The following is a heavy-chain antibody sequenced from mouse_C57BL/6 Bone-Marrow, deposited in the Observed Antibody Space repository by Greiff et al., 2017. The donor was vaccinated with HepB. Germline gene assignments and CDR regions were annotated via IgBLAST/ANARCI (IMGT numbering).Heavy chain of an antibody. J-gene: IGHJ3*01. CDR3: ARLRWVY. D-gene: IGHD1-1*01. CDR1: GYTFTSYG. V-gene: IGHV1-81*01. CDR2: IYPRSGNT. Sequence: QVQLKQSGAELARPGASVKLSCKASGYTFTSYGISWVKQRTGQGLEWIGEIYPRSGNTYYNEKFKGKATLTADKSSSRAYMELRSLTSEDSAVYFCARLRWVYWGQGTLVTVSA.